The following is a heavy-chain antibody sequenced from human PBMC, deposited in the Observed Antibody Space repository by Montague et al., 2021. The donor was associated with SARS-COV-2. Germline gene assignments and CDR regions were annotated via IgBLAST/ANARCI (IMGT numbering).Heavy chain of an antibody. D-gene: IGHD6-13*01. CDR1: GGSISPYY. J-gene: IGHJ4*02. V-gene: IGHV4-59*01. CDR3: ARGIWYAN. Sequence: SETLSLTCTVSGGSISPYYWNWIRQSPGKGLEWIWDIYYSGSTTYNPSLESRVTISVDTSKNQFSLRLSSVTAADTAVYYCARGIWYANWGQGILVTVSS. CDR2: IYYSGST.